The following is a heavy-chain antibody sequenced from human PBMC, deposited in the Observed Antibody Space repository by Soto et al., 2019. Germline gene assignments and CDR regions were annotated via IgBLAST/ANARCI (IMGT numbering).Heavy chain of an antibody. Sequence: QVQLVQSGAEVKKPGASVKVSCKASGYTFTSYAMHWVRQAPGQRLEWMGWINAGNGNTKYSQKFQGRVTITRDTSASTAYQELSSLRSQDTAVYYCARVGSSGYYRNWYFDLWGRSTLVPGSS. D-gene: IGHD3-22*01. CDR1: GYTFTSYA. V-gene: IGHV1-3*01. CDR2: INAGNGNT. CDR3: ARVGSSGYYRNWYFDL. J-gene: IGHJ2*01.